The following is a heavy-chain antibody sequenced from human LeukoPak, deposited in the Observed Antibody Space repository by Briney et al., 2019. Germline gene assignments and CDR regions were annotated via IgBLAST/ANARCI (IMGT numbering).Heavy chain of an antibody. J-gene: IGHJ6*03. CDR3: ARDSIDIVVVPAARGYYYYMDV. V-gene: IGHV3-7*01. D-gene: IGHD2-2*01. CDR2: IKQDGSEK. Sequence: GGSLRLSCAASGFTFSSYGIHWVRQAPGKGLEWAANIKQDGSEKYYVDSVKGRFTISRDNAKNSLYLQMNSLRAEDTAVYYCARDSIDIVVVPAARGYYYYMDVWGKGTTVTVSS. CDR1: GFTFSSYG.